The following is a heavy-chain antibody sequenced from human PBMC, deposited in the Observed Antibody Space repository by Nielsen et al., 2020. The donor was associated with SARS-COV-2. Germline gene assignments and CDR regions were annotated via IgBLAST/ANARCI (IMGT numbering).Heavy chain of an antibody. Sequence: GGSLRLSCKGSGYSFTSYWISWVRQMPGKGLEWMGRIDPSDSYTNYSPSFQGHVTISADKSISTAYLQWSSLKASDTAMYYCARIRYMDYYYYGMDVWGQGTTVTVSS. CDR2: IDPSDSYT. V-gene: IGHV5-10-1*01. CDR3: ARIRYMDYYYYGMDV. J-gene: IGHJ6*02. D-gene: IGHD1-1*01. CDR1: GYSFTSYW.